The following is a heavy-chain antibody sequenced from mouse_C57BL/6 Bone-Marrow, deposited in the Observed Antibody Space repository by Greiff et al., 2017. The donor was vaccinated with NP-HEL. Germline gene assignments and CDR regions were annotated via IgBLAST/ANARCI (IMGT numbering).Heavy chain of an antibody. CDR2: IYPRSGNT. CDR3: ARPPLGYFDV. CDR1: GYTFTSYG. D-gene: IGHD1-2*01. V-gene: IGHV1-81*01. Sequence: VQLQESGAELARPGASVKLSCKASGYTFTSYGISWVKQRTGQGLEWIGEIYPRSGNTYYNEKFKGKATLTADKSSSTAYMELRSLTSEDSAVYFCARPPLGYFDVWGTGTTVTVSS. J-gene: IGHJ1*03.